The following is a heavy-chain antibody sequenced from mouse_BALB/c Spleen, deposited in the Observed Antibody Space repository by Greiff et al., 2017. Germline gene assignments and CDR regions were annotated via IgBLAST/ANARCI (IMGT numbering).Heavy chain of an antibody. D-gene: IGHD2-12*01. Sequence: EVQLQQSGPELVKPGASVKIPCKASGYTFTDYNMSWVKQSHGKSLEWIGDINPNNGCTIYNQKFKGKATLTVDKSSSTAYMELRSLTSEDTAVYYCARWGGTTFAVWGQGTLVTVSA. V-gene: IGHV1-18*01. J-gene: IGHJ3*01. CDR1: GYTFTDYN. CDR2: INPNNGCT. CDR3: ARWGGTTFAV.